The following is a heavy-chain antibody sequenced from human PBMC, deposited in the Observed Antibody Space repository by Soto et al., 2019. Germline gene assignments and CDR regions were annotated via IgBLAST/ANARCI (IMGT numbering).Heavy chain of an antibody. D-gene: IGHD6-6*01. CDR2: IIPIFGTA. CDR3: ASIAARQWYYYYGMDV. J-gene: IGHJ6*02. Sequence: SVKVSCKASGGTFSSYAISWVRPAPGQGLEWMGGIIPIFGTANYAQKFQGRVTITADESTSTAYMELSSLRSEDTAVYYCASIAARQWYYYYGMDVWGQGTTVTVSS. CDR1: GGTFSSYA. V-gene: IGHV1-69*13.